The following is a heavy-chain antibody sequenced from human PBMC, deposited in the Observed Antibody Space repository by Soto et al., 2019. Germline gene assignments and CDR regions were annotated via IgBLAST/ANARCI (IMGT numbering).Heavy chain of an antibody. CDR1: GLTFGSYW. Sequence: WAALGLTFGSYWMHWVLQAPGKGLVWVSRINSDGSSTSYADSVKGRFTISRDNAKNTLYLQMNSLRAEDTAVYYCVRTSLVVAAATREDYWGQGTLVTVSS. CDR2: INSDGSST. CDR3: VRTSLVVAAATREDY. V-gene: IGHV3-74*01. D-gene: IGHD2-15*01. J-gene: IGHJ4*02.